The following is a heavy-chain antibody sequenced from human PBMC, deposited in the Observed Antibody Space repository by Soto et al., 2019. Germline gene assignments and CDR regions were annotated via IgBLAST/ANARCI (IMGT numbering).Heavy chain of an antibody. J-gene: IGHJ4*02. CDR1: GFTFSSYW. V-gene: IGHV3-7*01. Sequence: GGSLRLSCAASGFTFSSYWMSWVLQAPGKGLEWVANIKQDGSEKYYVDSVKGRFTISRDNAKNSLYLQMNSLRAEDTAVYYCAGYCSGGSCYPEKAADYWGQGTLVTVSS. CDR3: AGYCSGGSCYPEKAADY. CDR2: IKQDGSEK. D-gene: IGHD2-15*01.